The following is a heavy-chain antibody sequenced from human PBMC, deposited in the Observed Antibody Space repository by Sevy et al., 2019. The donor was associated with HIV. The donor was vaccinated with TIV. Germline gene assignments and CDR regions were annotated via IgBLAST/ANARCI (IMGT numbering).Heavy chain of an antibody. V-gene: IGHV1-69*13. Sequence: ASVKVSCKASGGTFSSYAISWVRQAPGQGLEWMGGIIPIFGTANYAQKFQGRVTITADESTSTAYMELSSLRSEDTAVYYCARDGAGGYYYGMDAWGQGTTVTVSS. CDR3: ARDGAGGYYYGMDA. J-gene: IGHJ6*02. CDR2: IIPIFGTA. CDR1: GGTFSSYA. D-gene: IGHD1-26*01.